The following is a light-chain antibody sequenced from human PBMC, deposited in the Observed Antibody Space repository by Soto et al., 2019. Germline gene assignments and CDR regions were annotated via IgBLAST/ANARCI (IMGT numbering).Light chain of an antibody. CDR3: QHYNSYSEA. V-gene: IGKV1-5*03. Sequence: DIQMTQSPSNLSGSVGDRVTITCRASQTISSWLAWYQQKPGKAPKLLIYNASTLKSGVPSRFSGSGSGTEFTLTISSLQPDDFATYYFQHYNSYSEAFGQGTKVELK. J-gene: IGKJ1*01. CDR1: QTISSW. CDR2: NAS.